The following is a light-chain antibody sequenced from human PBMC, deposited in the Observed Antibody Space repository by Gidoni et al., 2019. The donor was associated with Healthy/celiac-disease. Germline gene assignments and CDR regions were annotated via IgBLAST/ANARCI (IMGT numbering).Light chain of an antibody. CDR3: QHYNNWPPYI. J-gene: IGKJ2*01. V-gene: IGKV3-15*01. CDR2: GAS. CDR1: QSISSD. Sequence: EIVMTQSPATLSVSPGERATLSCRASQSISSDLAWFQQKPGQAPRLLIYGASTRATGIPARFSGGGSGTEFTLTISSLQSGDFAVYYCQHYNNWPPYIFXQXTKLGIK.